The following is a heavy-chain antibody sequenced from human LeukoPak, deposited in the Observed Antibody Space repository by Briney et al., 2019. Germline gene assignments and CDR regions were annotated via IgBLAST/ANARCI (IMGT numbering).Heavy chain of an antibody. CDR2: IIPIFGTA. Sequence: SVKVSCKASGGTFSSYAISWARQAPGQGLEWMGGIIPIFGTANYAQKFQGRVTITADESTSTAYMELSSLRSEDTAVYYCARERGDDILTGYRTHFDYWGQGTLVTVSS. D-gene: IGHD3-9*01. CDR3: ARERGDDILTGYRTHFDY. V-gene: IGHV1-69*01. J-gene: IGHJ4*02. CDR1: GGTFSSYA.